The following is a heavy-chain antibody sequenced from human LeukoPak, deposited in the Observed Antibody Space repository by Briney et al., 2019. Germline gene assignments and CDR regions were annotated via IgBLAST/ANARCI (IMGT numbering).Heavy chain of an antibody. CDR2: IRYDGSNK. CDR3: AKDIGIAAAGDY. J-gene: IGHJ4*02. V-gene: IGHV3-30*02. Sequence: GGSLRLSCEASGLTFNKYWMTWVRQAPGKGLEWVAFIRYDGSNKYYADSVKGRFTISRDNSKNTLYLQMNSLRAEDTAVYYCAKDIGIAAAGDYWGQGTLVTVSS. CDR1: GLTFNKYW. D-gene: IGHD6-13*01.